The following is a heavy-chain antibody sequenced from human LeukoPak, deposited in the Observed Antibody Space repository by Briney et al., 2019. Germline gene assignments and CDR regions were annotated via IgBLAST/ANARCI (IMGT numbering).Heavy chain of an antibody. D-gene: IGHD2-15*01. CDR1: GFTFSDYY. CDR3: ATSVVGLSYDEHFQH. CDR2: FYNGGSI. Sequence: GGSLRLSCAASGFTFSDYYMSWIRQAPGKGLEWVSTFYNGGSIYYLDSVKGRFTISRDSFKNTLYLQMNSLRVEDTAFYYCATSVVGLSYDEHFQHWGQGTLVTVSS. J-gene: IGHJ1*01. V-gene: IGHV3-53*01.